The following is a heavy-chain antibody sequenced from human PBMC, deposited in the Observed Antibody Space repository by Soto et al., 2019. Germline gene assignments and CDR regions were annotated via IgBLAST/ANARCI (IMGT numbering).Heavy chain of an antibody. J-gene: IGHJ4*02. CDR1: GYTFTSYG. D-gene: IGHD2-2*01. CDR3: ARGDIVVVPAAPSTEFDY. CDR2: ISANIGNA. V-gene: IGHV1-18*01. Sequence: SSVKVSCKASGYTFTSYGISWVRQAPGQGLEWMGWISANIGNANYAQKFQGRVTITADKSTSTAYMELSSLRSEDTAVYYCARGDIVVVPAAPSTEFDYWGQGTLVTVSS.